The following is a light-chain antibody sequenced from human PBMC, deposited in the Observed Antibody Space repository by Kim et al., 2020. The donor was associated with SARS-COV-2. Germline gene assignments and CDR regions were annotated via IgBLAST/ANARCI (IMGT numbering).Light chain of an antibody. CDR1: SSNIGAGYD. J-gene: IGLJ1*01. V-gene: IGLV1-40*01. CDR3: QSYDSSLSAYV. CDR2: GNN. Sequence: QRVIISCTGSSSNIGAGYDVHWYQQLPGTAPTLLIYGNNNRPSGVPDRFSGSKSGTSASLAITGLQAEDEADYYCQSYDSSLSAYVFGTGTKVTVL.